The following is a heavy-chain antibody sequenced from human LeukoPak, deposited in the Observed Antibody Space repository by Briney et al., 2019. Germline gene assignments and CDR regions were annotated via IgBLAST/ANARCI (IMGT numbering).Heavy chain of an antibody. CDR1: GYTFTGYY. V-gene: IGHV1-2*02. Sequence: ASVKVSCKASGYTFTGYYMHWVRQAPGQGLEWMGWINPNSGGTNYAQKLQGRVTMTTDTSTSTAYMELSSLRSDDTAVYYCATTRDYGTGSYLYYFDYWGQGTLVTVSS. J-gene: IGHJ4*02. CDR2: INPNSGGT. CDR3: ATTRDYGTGSYLYYFDY. D-gene: IGHD3-10*01.